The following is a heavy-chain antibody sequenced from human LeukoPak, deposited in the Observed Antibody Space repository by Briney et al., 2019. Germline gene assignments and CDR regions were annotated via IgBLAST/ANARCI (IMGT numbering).Heavy chain of an antibody. CDR2: ISGSGGST. CDR3: AKDIVARADYGDYGDY. CDR1: GFTFSTYV. D-gene: IGHD4-17*01. V-gene: IGHV3-23*01. J-gene: IGHJ4*02. Sequence: GGSLRLSCATSGFTFSTYVMSWVRQAPGKGLEWVSAISGSGGSTYYADSVKGRFTISRDNSKNTLYLQMNSLRAEDTAVYYCAKDIVARADYGDYGDYWGQGTLVTVSS.